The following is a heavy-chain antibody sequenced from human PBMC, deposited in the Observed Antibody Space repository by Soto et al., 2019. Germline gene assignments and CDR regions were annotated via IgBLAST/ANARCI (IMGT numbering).Heavy chain of an antibody. CDR3: ARGRYGDY. CDR2: ISAHNGNT. Sequence: QVHLVQSGAELKKPGASVKVSCKGSGYAFTTYGITWVRQAPGQGLEWMGWISAHNGNTNYAQELQGRVTVNRDTSTSTAYMELRSLRADDTAVYYCARGRYGDYWGQGALVTVSS. D-gene: IGHD1-1*01. CDR1: GYAFTTYG. V-gene: IGHV1-18*01. J-gene: IGHJ4*02.